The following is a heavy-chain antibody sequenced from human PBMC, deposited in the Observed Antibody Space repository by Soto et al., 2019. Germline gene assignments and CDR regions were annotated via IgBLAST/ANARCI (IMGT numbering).Heavy chain of an antibody. CDR3: AREMYTIRGSPFDY. Sequence: TSGKGTCKASGYPFTSYYVHWVRQAPGQGLEWMGFINTSDGSTSYPQKFQGRVTMTRDTSTSTVYMEVSSLRSEDTAVYYCAREMYTIRGSPFDYWGQRTLVTV. CDR1: GYPFTSYY. D-gene: IGHD3-16*01. CDR2: INTSDGST. J-gene: IGHJ4*02. V-gene: IGHV1-46*01.